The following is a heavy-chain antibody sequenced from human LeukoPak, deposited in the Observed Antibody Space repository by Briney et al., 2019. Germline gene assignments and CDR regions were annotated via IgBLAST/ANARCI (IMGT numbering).Heavy chain of an antibody. CDR3: AKDRSAIITWSDY. D-gene: IGHD3-22*01. Sequence: GSLRLSCVASGITFSNYAVSWVRPAPGKGLEWVAAISAGGGNTYYADFVKGRLIVSRDNSKNTLYLQMNGLRAEDTALYYCAKDRSAIITWSDYWGQGTLVTVSS. CDR1: GITFSNYA. V-gene: IGHV3-23*01. J-gene: IGHJ4*02. CDR2: ISAGGGNT.